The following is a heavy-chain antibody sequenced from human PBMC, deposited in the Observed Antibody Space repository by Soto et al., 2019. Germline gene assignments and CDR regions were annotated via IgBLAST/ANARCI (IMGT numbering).Heavy chain of an antibody. J-gene: IGHJ6*02. D-gene: IGHD2-21*02. CDR2: INAGNGNT. CDR3: ARLPMTYYYGMDV. Sequence: ASVKVSCKASGYTFTSYAMHWVRQAPGQRLEWMGWINAGNGNTKYSQKLQGRVTITRDTSASTAYMELSSLRSEDTAVYYCARLPMTYYYGMDVWGQGTTVTVSS. CDR1: GYTFTSYA. V-gene: IGHV1-3*01.